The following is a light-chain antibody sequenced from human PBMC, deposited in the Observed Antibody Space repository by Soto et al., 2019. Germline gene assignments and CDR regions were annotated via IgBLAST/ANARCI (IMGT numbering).Light chain of an antibody. CDR2: GAT. Sequence: EIVLTQSPGTLSLSPGERATLSCRASQSVSSTHLTWFQQRPGQAPRLLIYGATSRATGIPDRFSGSGSGTDFTLTISRLEPEDFAMYYCQQYSSSPFTFGGGTKVEI. CDR3: QQYSSSPFT. V-gene: IGKV3-20*01. J-gene: IGKJ4*01. CDR1: QSVSSTH.